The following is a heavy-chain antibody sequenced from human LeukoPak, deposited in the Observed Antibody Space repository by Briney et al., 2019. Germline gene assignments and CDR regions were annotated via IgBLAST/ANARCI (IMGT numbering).Heavy chain of an antibody. Sequence: SETLSLTCTVSGGSISSYYWSWIRQPPGKGLEWIGYIYYSGSTNYNPSLKSRVTISVDTSKNQFSLKLSSVTAADTAVYYCARVRAVAPRRWFDPWGQGTLVTVSP. CDR2: IYYSGST. J-gene: IGHJ5*02. CDR3: ARVRAVAPRRWFDP. V-gene: IGHV4-59*08. D-gene: IGHD6-19*01. CDR1: GGSISSYY.